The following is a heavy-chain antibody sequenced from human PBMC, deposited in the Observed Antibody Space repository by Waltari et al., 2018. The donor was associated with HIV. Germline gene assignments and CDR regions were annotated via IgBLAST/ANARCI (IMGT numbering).Heavy chain of an antibody. CDR1: GGSISSSSYY. CDR2: IYYSGST. J-gene: IGHJ4*02. Sequence: QLQLQESGPGLVKPSETLSLICTVSGGSISSSSYYWGWIRQPPGKGLEWIGSIYYSGSTYYHPSLKSRVTISVDTSKNQFSLKLSSVTAADTAVYYCARPYSSSWYYFDYWGQGTLVTVSS. CDR3: ARPYSSSWYYFDY. V-gene: IGHV4-39*01. D-gene: IGHD6-13*01.